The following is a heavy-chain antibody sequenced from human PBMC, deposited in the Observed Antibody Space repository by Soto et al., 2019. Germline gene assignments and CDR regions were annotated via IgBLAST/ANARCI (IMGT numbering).Heavy chain of an antibody. D-gene: IGHD2-15*01. CDR1: GFTFSSYA. Sequence: GGSLRLSCAASGFTFSSYAMSWVRQAPGTGLECVSVISGGGETTYYADSVKGRFTISRDNSKNTLYLQMSSLRAEDTALYYCAKDLSLNGGNTNGYFDYWGQGTRVTDSS. J-gene: IGHJ4*02. CDR2: ISGGGETT. CDR3: AKDLSLNGGNTNGYFDY. V-gene: IGHV3-23*01.